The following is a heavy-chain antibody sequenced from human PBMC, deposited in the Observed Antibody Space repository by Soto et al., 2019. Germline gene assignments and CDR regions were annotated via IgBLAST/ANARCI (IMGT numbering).Heavy chain of an antibody. CDR3: ARDGEGYCTNGVCYDYYYYMDV. J-gene: IGHJ6*03. V-gene: IGHV3-33*01. D-gene: IGHD2-8*01. Sequence: QVQLVESGGGVVQPGRSLRLSCAASGFTFSSYGMHWVRQAPGKGLEWVAVIWYDGSNKYYADSVKGRFTISRDNSKNKLYLQMNSLRAEDAAVYYCARDGEGYCTNGVCYDYYYYMDVWGKGTTVTVSS. CDR2: IWYDGSNK. CDR1: GFTFSSYG.